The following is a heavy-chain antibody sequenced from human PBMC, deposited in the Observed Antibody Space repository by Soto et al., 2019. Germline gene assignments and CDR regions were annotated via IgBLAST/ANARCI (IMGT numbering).Heavy chain of an antibody. V-gene: IGHV3-33*01. J-gene: IGHJ3*02. Sequence: GGSLRLSCAASGFTFSSYGMHWVRQAPGKGLEWVAVIWYDGSNKYYADSVKGRFTISRDNSKNTLYLQMNSLRAEDTAVYYCARDPSYDSSGYWDIHDAFDIWGQGTMVTVSS. CDR2: IWYDGSNK. CDR1: GFTFSSYG. CDR3: ARDPSYDSSGYWDIHDAFDI. D-gene: IGHD3-22*01.